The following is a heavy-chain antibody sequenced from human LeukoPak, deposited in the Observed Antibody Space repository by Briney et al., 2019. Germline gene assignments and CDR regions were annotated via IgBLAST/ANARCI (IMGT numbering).Heavy chain of an antibody. V-gene: IGHV3-23*01. J-gene: IGHJ4*02. D-gene: IGHD6-13*01. Sequence: GGSLRLPCAASGFTFSSYAMSWVRQAPGKGLEWVSAISGSGGSTYYADSVKGRFTISRDNSKNTLYLQMNSLRAEDTAVYYCAKDPAVGGIAGAAVVYWGQGTVDTVSS. CDR3: AKDPAVGGIAGAAVVY. CDR2: ISGSGGST. CDR1: GFTFSSYA.